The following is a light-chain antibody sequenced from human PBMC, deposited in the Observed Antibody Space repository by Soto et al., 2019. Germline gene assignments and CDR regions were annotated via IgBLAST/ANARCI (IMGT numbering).Light chain of an antibody. CDR3: QQYSHLIT. V-gene: IGKV1-39*01. CDR1: QSISSY. CDR2: AAS. J-gene: IGKJ5*01. Sequence: DIQMTQSPSSLSASVGDRVTITCRASQSISSYLNWYQQKPGKAPKLLIYAASGLQSGVPSRFSGSGSGTDFTLTISSLQPEDIATYYCQQYSHLITFGQGTRLEIK.